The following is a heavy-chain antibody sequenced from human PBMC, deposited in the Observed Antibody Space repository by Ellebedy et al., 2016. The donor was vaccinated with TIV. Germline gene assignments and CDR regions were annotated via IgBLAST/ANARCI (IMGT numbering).Heavy chain of an antibody. V-gene: IGHV3-30-3*01. Sequence: GGSLRLSXAASGFTFSSYAMHWVRQAPGKGLEWVAVISYDGSNKYYADSVKGRFTISRDNSKNTLYLQMNSLRAEDTAVYYCAAWDTTDFWGQGTLVTVSS. J-gene: IGHJ4*02. CDR1: GFTFSSYA. D-gene: IGHD1-26*01. CDR3: AAWDTTDF. CDR2: ISYDGSNK.